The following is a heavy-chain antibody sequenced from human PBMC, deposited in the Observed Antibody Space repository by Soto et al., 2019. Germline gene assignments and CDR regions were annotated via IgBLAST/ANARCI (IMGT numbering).Heavy chain of an antibody. V-gene: IGHV3-30*18. Sequence: TGGPLRSPXAASGFSFCAYAMHWVRQAPGKGLEWVAVISYEGSNRVYADSVKGRFTVSRDNSKNMVYLQMNSLRGEDTAVFYCAKDYGDYNFNYGMDVWGQGTTVTVSS. CDR1: GFSFCAYA. J-gene: IGHJ6*02. CDR3: AKDYGDYNFNYGMDV. D-gene: IGHD4-17*01. CDR2: ISYEGSNR.